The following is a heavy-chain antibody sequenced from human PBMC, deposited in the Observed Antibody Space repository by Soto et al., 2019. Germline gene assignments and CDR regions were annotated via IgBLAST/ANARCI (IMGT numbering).Heavy chain of an antibody. CDR3: VRDLLGSGGHFDF. Sequence: GGSLRLSCAASGFIFSSFGMHWVRQAPGKGLEWVAHIWYDGSNTYYADSVKGRFTISRDNSRNTLYLQMNSLRAEDTAVYHCVRDLLGSGGHFDFWGQGTPAPVS. CDR1: GFIFSSFG. CDR2: IWYDGSNT. J-gene: IGHJ4*02. D-gene: IGHD7-27*01. V-gene: IGHV3-33*01.